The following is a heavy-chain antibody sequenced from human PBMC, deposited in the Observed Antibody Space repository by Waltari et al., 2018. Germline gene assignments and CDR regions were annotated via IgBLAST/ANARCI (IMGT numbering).Heavy chain of an antibody. CDR2: INSDGSLT. V-gene: IGHV3-74*01. D-gene: IGHD3-16*01. Sequence: EVQLVESGGALVQPWGPRRPPCAAPGFPFGTSWMDWVRQAPGKGLVWVSRINSDGSLTTSADSVKGRFTISRDNAKNTLYLQMNSLRVEDTAVYYCVRGLGDSWGQGTLVTVSS. J-gene: IGHJ5*01. CDR3: VRGLGDS. CDR1: GFPFGTSW.